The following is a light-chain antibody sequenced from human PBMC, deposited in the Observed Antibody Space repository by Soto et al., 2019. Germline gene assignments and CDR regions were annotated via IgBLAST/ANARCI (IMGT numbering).Light chain of an antibody. V-gene: IGLV2-14*01. J-gene: IGLJ1*01. CDR2: EVT. Sequence: QSVLAQPASVSGSPGQSVTISCTGTSSDVGGYKYVSWYQQHPGKAPKLMIYEVTNRPSGVSDRFSGSKSGNTASLTVSGLQAEDEADYYCGSFSSSSTLYVFGTGTKVTV. CDR3: GSFSSSSTLYV. CDR1: SSDVGGYKY.